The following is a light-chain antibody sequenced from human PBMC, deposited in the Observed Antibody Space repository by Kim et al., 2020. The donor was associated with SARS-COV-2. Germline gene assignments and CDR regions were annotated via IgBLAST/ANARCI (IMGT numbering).Light chain of an antibody. J-gene: IGKJ5*01. CDR2: GAS. CDR3: LQHNAYPIT. CDR1: QSISSW. V-gene: IGKV1-5*01. Sequence: ASVGDRVTITCRASQSISSWLAWYQQKPGKAPKLLIYGASSLQSGVPSRFSGSGSGTEFTLTISSLQPEDFATYVCLQHNAYPITFGQGTRLEIK.